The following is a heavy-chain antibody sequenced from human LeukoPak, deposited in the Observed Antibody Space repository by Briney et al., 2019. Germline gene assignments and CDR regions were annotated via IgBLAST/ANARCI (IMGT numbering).Heavy chain of an antibody. CDR1: GGSISSGFYY. J-gene: IGHJ4*02. CDR2: IYTTGST. V-gene: IGHV4-61*02. CDR3: ARRQDGHDY. Sequence: PSETLSLTCTVSGGSISSGFYYWNWIRQPAGKGLEWIGRIYTTGSTKYNPSLKSRVTISLDTSRNQFSLKLSSVTAADTAVYYCARRQDGHDYWGQGTPITVSS.